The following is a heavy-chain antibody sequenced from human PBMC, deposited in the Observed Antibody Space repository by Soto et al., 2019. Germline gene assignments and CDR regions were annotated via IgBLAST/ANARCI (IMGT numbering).Heavy chain of an antibody. J-gene: IGHJ5*02. Sequence: QVQLVESGGGVVQPGRSQRLSCVVSGFSFSSYGMHWVRQAPGKGLEWVAVISYDGTKKSYADSVKGRFTISRDNSQNTLYLEMNTLSVEDTAVYFCAKRGPPGADDYDWFDPWGQGTLVNVSS. CDR3: AKRGPPGADDYDWFDP. V-gene: IGHV3-30*18. D-gene: IGHD4-17*01. CDR2: ISYDGTKK. CDR1: GFSFSSYG.